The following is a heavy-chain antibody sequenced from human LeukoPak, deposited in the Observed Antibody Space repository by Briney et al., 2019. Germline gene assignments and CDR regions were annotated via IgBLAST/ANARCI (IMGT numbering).Heavy chain of an antibody. CDR2: ISYDGSNK. J-gene: IGHJ4*02. CDR3: AKSTGYYDFWSGYFAY. V-gene: IGHV3-30*18. CDR1: GFTFSSYG. D-gene: IGHD3-3*01. Sequence: GGSLRLSCAASGFTFSSYGMHWVRQAPGKGLEWVAVISYDGSNKYYADSVKGRFTISRDNSKNTLYLQMNGLRAEDTAVYYCAKSTGYYDFWSGYFAYWGQGTLVTVSS.